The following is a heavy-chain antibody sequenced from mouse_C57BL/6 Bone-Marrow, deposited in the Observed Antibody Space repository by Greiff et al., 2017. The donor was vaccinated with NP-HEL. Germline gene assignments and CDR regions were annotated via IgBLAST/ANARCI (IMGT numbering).Heavy chain of an antibody. CDR3: ARPLLWHYAGYFDV. CDR2: IYPRSGNT. CDR1: GYTFTSYG. J-gene: IGHJ1*03. Sequence: QVQLKESGAELARPGASVKLSCKASGYTFTSYGISWVKQRTGQGLKWIGEIYPRSGNTYYNEKFKGKATLTADKSSSTAYMELRSLTSEDSAVYFCARPLLWHYAGYFDVWGTGTTVTVSS. V-gene: IGHV1-81*01. D-gene: IGHD2-10*01.